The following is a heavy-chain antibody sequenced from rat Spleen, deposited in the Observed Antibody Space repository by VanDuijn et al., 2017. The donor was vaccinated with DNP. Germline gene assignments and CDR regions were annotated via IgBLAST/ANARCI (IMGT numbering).Heavy chain of an antibody. D-gene: IGHD1-5*01. CDR1: GFSSTSNV. CDR2: IGAGGST. J-gene: IGHJ3*01. CDR3: ARDNIGTTWFAY. V-gene: IGHV2-72*01. Sequence: QVQLEESGPGLILPPETLPHTCPVSGFSSTSNVVGRVRQPLGKGLVLMGTIGAGGSTNYNSAVQSRLSISRDTSKSQVFLKMNSLQTEDTAMYFCARDNIGTTWFAYWGQGTLVTVSS.